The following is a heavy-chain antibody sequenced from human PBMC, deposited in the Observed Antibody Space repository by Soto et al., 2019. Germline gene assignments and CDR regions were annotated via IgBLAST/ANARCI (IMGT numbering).Heavy chain of an antibody. Sequence: GESLKISCKGSGYSFTSYWIGWVRQMPGKGLEWMGIIYPGDSDTRYSPSFRGQVTISADKSISTAYLQWSSLKATDTAMYYCARRPTMVRGVGYYGMDVWGQGTTVTVSS. CDR3: ARRPTMVRGVGYYGMDV. J-gene: IGHJ6*02. V-gene: IGHV5-51*01. CDR2: IYPGDSDT. CDR1: GYSFTSYW. D-gene: IGHD3-10*01.